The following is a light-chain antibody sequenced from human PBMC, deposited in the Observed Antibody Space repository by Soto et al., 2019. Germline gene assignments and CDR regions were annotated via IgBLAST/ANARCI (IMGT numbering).Light chain of an antibody. CDR2: KAS. Sequence: DIQMTQSPSTLSASVGDRVTITCRASQSISSWLAWYQQKPGKAPKLLIYKASTLESGVPSRFSGSGSGTEFTLTISSLQPDDFATYYCQQDSSYLFTFGPGTKVDIK. J-gene: IGKJ3*01. CDR3: QQDSSYLFT. V-gene: IGKV1-5*03. CDR1: QSISSW.